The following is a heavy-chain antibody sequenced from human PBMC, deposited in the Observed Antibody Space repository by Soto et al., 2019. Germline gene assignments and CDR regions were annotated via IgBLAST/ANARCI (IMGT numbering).Heavy chain of an antibody. CDR1: GGTFSSYA. CDR3: ARVPDGRSFYHAFDI. Sequence: QVQLVQSGAEVKKPGSSVKVSCKASGGTFSSYAISWVRQAPGQGLEWMGGIIPIFGAANYAQKFQVRVTITADESTSTAYVELSSLTSEDTAVYYCARVPDGRSFYHAFDIWGQGTMVTVSS. D-gene: IGHD3-3*01. J-gene: IGHJ3*02. V-gene: IGHV1-69*01. CDR2: IIPIFGAA.